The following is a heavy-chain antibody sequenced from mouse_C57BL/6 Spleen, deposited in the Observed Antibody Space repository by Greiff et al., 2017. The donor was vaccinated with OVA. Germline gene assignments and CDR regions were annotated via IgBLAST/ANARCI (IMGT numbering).Heavy chain of an antibody. J-gene: IGHJ3*01. D-gene: IGHD2-5*01. CDR1: GYTFTSYW. Sequence: QVQLQQPGAELVRPGTSVKLSCKASGYTFTSYWMHWVKQRPGQGLEWIGVIDPSDSYTTYNQKFKGKATLTVDTSSSTAYMQLSSLTSEDSAVYYCAREGLVTTRTWFAYWGQGTLVTVSA. V-gene: IGHV1-59*01. CDR3: AREGLVTTRTWFAY. CDR2: IDPSDSYT.